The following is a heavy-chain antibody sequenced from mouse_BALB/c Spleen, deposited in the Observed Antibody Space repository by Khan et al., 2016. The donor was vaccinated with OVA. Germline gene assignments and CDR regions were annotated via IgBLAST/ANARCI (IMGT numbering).Heavy chain of an antibody. Sequence: EVELVESGGGLVQPGGSLKLSCAASGFTFSNYAMSWVRQTPEKRLEWVASISSGSSPYYPDSVKGRFTISRDNARNILYLQMSGLRSEDTAMYYCARDYWCAYWGQGTLVIVSA. V-gene: IGHV5-6-5*01. CDR2: ISSGSSP. J-gene: IGHJ3*01. CDR3: ARDYWCAY. CDR1: GFTFSNYA.